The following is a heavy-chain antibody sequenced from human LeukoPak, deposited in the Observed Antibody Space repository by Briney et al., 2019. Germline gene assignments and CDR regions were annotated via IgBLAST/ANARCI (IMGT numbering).Heavy chain of an antibody. J-gene: IGHJ4*02. CDR2: INPSGTFT. V-gene: IGHV1-46*01. CDR3: ARVRVGVGGPGNFDY. Sequence: VASVKVSCKASGYNFSIHWMHWVRQAPGQGLEWVGIINPSGTFTSYAQKLQGRVTVTRDMSTSTVYMELSNLRSEDTAVYYCARVRVGVGGPGNFDYWGQGTLVTVSS. CDR1: GYNFSIHW. D-gene: IGHD1-26*01.